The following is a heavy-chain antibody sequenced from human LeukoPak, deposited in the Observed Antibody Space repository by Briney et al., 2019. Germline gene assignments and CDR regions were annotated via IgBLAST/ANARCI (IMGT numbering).Heavy chain of an antibody. J-gene: IGHJ6*03. V-gene: IGHV4-31*03. D-gene: IGHD5-24*01. CDR1: GGSISSGGYY. Sequence: PSQTLSLTCTVSGGSISSGGYYWSWIRQHPGKGLEWIGYIYYSGSTYYNPSLKSRVTISVDTSKNQFSLKLSSVTAADTAVYYCAGEMARDYYYMDVWGKGTTVTVSS. CDR2: IYYSGST. CDR3: AGEMARDYYYMDV.